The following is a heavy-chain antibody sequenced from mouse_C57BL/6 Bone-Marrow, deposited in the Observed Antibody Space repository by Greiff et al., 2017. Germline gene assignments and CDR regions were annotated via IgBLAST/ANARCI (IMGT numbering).Heavy chain of an antibody. D-gene: IGHD1-1*01. Sequence: VQLQQSGAELVRPGASVKLSCTASGFNIKDDYMHWVKQRPEQGLEWIGWIDPENGDTEYASKFQGKATITADTSSNTAYLQLSSLTSEDTAVYYCTTGYDGSSFLAYWGQGTLVTVSA. CDR2: IDPENGDT. CDR1: GFNIKDDY. CDR3: TTGYDGSSFLAY. J-gene: IGHJ3*01. V-gene: IGHV14-4*01.